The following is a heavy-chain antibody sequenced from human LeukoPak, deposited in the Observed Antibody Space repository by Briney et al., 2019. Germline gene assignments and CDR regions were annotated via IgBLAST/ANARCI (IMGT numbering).Heavy chain of an antibody. CDR1: GGSIFESTYY. V-gene: IGHV4-39*01. CDR2: IFYSGNS. J-gene: IGHJ4*02. D-gene: IGHD3-22*01. Sequence: SETLSLTCSASGGSIFESTYYWGWIRQAPGKGLEWIGSIFYSGNSFYTPSLKSRVTIFADTSKNQFSLKLTSVTAADTAVYYCVRQASGYYPSYFDHWGQGTLVTVSS. CDR3: VRQASGYYPSYFDH.